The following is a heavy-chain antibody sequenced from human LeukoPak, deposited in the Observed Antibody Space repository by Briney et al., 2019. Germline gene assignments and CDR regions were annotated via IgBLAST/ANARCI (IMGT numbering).Heavy chain of an antibody. CDR1: GFTFSSYW. V-gene: IGHV3-7*01. CDR3: ARDGQRFGGEENWFDP. Sequence: GGSLRLSCAASGFTFSSYWMSWVRQAPGKGLEWVANIKQDGSEKYYADSVKGRFTISRDNSKNTLYLQMNSLRAEDTAVYYCARDGQRFGGEENWFDPWGQGTLVTVSS. D-gene: IGHD5/OR15-5a*01. J-gene: IGHJ5*02. CDR2: IKQDGSEK.